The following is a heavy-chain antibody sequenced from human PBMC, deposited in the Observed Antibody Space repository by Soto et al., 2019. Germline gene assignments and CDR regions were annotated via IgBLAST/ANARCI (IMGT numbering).Heavy chain of an antibody. Sequence: PGGSLRLSCAASGFTFSSYGMHWVRQAPGKGLEWVAVISYDGSNKYYADSVKGRFTISRDNSKNTLYLQMNSLRAEDTAVYYCAKDQNLWDFRSGLLAAWGQGTLVTVSS. V-gene: IGHV3-30*18. CDR3: AKDQNLWDFRSGLLAA. J-gene: IGHJ5*02. D-gene: IGHD3-3*01. CDR1: GFTFSSYG. CDR2: ISYDGSNK.